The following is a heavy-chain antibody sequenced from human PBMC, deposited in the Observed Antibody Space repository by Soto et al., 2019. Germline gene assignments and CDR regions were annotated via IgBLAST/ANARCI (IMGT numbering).Heavy chain of an antibody. D-gene: IGHD6-6*01. J-gene: IGHJ4*02. CDR1: GFTFSVSS. Sequence: LRRSCAPSGFTFSVSSMNWIRQARGEGLEWVSYISSGAITIYYADSVKGRFTISRENAKNSLYLQMNSLRAEDTAVYYCAGQYSSSSVEFWGQGTLVTVSS. CDR3: AGQYSSSSVEF. CDR2: ISSGAITI. V-gene: IGHV3-11*01.